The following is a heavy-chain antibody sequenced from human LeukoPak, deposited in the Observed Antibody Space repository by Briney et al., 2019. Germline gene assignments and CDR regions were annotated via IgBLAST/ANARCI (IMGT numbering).Heavy chain of an antibody. V-gene: IGHV4-39*01. J-gene: IGHJ5*02. CDR1: GGSIRSSYYY. D-gene: IGHD3-10*01. Sequence: PSETLSLTCTVSGGSIRSSYYYWGWIRQPPGKGLELIGSIYDSGNTYHNPSLTSRVTISVHTSNNQSALKLNSVTAADTAVYYCARHYGPWGQGTLVTVSS. CDR2: IYDSGNT. CDR3: ARHYGP.